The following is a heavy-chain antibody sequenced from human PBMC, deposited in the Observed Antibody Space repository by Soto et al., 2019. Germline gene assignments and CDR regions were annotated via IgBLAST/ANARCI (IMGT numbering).Heavy chain of an antibody. CDR3: ARVMGGKGDQGHDS. CDR1: GFTFSSYS. J-gene: IGHJ4*02. V-gene: IGHV3-21*01. D-gene: IGHD2-21*02. Sequence: EVQLVESGGGLVKPGGSLRLSCAASGFTFSSYSMNWVRQAPGKGLEWVSSISSSSSYIYYADSVKGRFTISRDNAKNSLYLKMNGRGAEDRSVFYCARVMGGKGDQGHDSGGRGTLVTVSS. CDR2: ISSSSSYI.